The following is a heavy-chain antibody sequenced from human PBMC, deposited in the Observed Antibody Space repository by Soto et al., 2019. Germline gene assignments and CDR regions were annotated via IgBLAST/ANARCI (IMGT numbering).Heavy chain of an antibody. V-gene: IGHV6-1*01. Sequence: QTLSLTCVGSGDTVSSNSVAWNWVRQSPSRGLEWLGRTYYRSRWYSDYAVSVRSRIDINADTSKNQVSLQLNSVTPEDTAVYYCARSEEDSDYYYYGMDVWGQGTTVTVPS. CDR1: GDTVSSNSVA. D-gene: IGHD2-15*01. CDR3: ARSEEDSDYYYYGMDV. CDR2: TYYRSRWYS. J-gene: IGHJ6*02.